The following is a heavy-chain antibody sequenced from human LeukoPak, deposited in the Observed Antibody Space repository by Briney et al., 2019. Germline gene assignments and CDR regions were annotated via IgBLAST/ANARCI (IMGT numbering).Heavy chain of an antibody. D-gene: IGHD2/OR15-2a*01. CDR3: ARAASIGLYYFDY. V-gene: IGHV4-59*11. CDR2: IYYSGST. J-gene: IGHJ4*02. Sequence: SETLSLTCTVSGGSISSHYWSWIRQPPGKGLEWIGYIYYSGSTNYNPSLKSRVTISVDTSKNQFSPKLSSVTAADTAVYYCARAASIGLYYFDYWGQGTLVTVSS. CDR1: GGSISSHY.